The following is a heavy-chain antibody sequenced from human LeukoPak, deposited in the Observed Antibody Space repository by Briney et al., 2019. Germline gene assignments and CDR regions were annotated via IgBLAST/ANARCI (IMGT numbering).Heavy chain of an antibody. D-gene: IGHD4-17*01. J-gene: IGHJ4*02. CDR2: ISSSGRTI. CDR1: GFNFGGFV. Sequence: GGSLRLSCAASGFNFGGFVMNWVRQAPGKGLEWVSYISSSGRTIYYANSVKGRFTISRDNPENSLYLQMSSLRAEDTAVYYCARGDPYGDYAIDYWGQGALVTVSS. V-gene: IGHV3-48*03. CDR3: ARGDPYGDYAIDY.